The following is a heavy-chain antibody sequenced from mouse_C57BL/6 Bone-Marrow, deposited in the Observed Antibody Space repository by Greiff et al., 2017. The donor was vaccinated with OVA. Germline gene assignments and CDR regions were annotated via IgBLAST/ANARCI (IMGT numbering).Heavy chain of an antibody. D-gene: IGHD3-1*01. CDR2: IDPENGDT. J-gene: IGHJ4*01. CDR1: GFNIKDDY. CDR3: TTSQGYAMDY. Sequence: EVQLQQSGAELVRPGASVKLSCTASGFNIKDDYMHWVKQRPEQGLEWIGWIDPENGDTEYASKFQGKATITADTSSNTAYLQLSSLTSEDTAVYYCTTSQGYAMDYWGQGTSVTVSS. V-gene: IGHV14-4*01.